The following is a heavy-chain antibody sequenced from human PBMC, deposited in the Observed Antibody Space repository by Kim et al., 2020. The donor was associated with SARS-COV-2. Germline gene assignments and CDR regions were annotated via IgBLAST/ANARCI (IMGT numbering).Heavy chain of an antibody. CDR1: GFTFSSYW. J-gene: IGHJ5*02. CDR2: IKQDGSEK. V-gene: IGHV3-7*01. Sequence: GGSLRLSCAASGFTFSSYWMSWVRQAPGKGLEWVANIKQDGSEKYYVDSVKGRFTISRDNAKNSLYLQMNSLRAEDTAVYYCSRALWGCSSTSCYYWFDPWGQGTLVTVSS. CDR3: SRALWGCSSTSCYYWFDP. D-gene: IGHD2-2*01.